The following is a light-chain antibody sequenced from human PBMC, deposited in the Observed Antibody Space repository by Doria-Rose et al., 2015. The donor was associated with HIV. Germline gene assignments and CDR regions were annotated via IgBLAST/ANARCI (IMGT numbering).Light chain of an antibody. CDR1: SSNIGAGFD. Sequence: QSVLTPPPSVSGAPGQRVAISCTGSSSNIGAGFDVNWYQQFPGTAPKLLIHGNTNRPSGVPDRFSGSKSGTSASLAISGLRAEDEADYYCQSYGSRLSVYVFGTGTKVTVL. CDR3: QSYGSRLSVYV. V-gene: IGLV1-40*01. J-gene: IGLJ1*01. CDR2: GNT.